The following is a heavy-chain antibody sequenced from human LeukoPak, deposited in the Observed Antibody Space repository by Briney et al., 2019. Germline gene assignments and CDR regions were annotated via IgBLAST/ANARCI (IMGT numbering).Heavy chain of an antibody. D-gene: IGHD3-10*01. V-gene: IGHV3-21*01. CDR3: AREPRYYGSGSSLLFNWFDP. Sequence: GGSLRLSCAASGFTFSSYSMNWVRQAPGKGLEWVSSISSSSSYIYYADSVKGRFTISRDNAKNSLYLQMNSLKAEDTAVYYCAREPRYYGSGSSLLFNWFDPWGQGTLVTVSS. CDR1: GFTFSSYS. CDR2: ISSSSSYI. J-gene: IGHJ5*02.